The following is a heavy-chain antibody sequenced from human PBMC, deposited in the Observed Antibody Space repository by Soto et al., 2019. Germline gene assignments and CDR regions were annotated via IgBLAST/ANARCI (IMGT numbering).Heavy chain of an antibody. CDR3: ARTPGGSGSHYKTRYYLHY. D-gene: IGHD3-10*01. CDR2: INPSGGST. J-gene: IGHJ4*02. V-gene: IGHV1-46*01. Sequence: ASVKVSCKASGYTFTSYYMHWVRQAPGQGLEWMGIINPSGGSTSYAQKFQGRVTMTRDTSTSTVYMELSSLRSEDTAVYYCARTPGGSGSHYKTRYYLHYWCQGTLVTVSA. CDR1: GYTFTSYY.